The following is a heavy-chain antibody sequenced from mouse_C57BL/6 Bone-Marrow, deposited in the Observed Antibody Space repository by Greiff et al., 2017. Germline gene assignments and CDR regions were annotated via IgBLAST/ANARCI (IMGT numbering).Heavy chain of an antibody. CDR3: ARADGNWDYFDY. CDR1: GYAFSSYW. J-gene: IGHJ2*01. D-gene: IGHD2-1*01. Sequence: QVQLKQSGAELVKPGASVKISCKASGYAFSSYWMNWVKQRPGKGLEWIGQIYPGDGDTNYNGKFKGKATLTADKSSSTAYMQLSSLTSEDSAVYYCARADGNWDYFDYWGQGTTLTVSS. CDR2: IYPGDGDT. V-gene: IGHV1-80*01.